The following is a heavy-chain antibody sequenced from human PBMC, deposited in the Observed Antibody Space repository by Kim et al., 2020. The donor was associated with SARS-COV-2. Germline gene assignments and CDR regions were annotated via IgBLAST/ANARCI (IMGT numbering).Heavy chain of an antibody. V-gene: IGHV4-39*01. Sequence: SETLSLTCTVSGGSISSSSYYWGWIRQPPGKGLEWIGSIYYSGSTYYNPSLKSRVTISVDTSKNQFSLKLSSVTAADTAVYYCARLRGALLWFGELLGNQVYFDYWGQGTLVTVSS. J-gene: IGHJ4*02. D-gene: IGHD3-10*01. CDR2: IYYSGST. CDR3: ARLRGALLWFGELLGNQVYFDY. CDR1: GGSISSSSYY.